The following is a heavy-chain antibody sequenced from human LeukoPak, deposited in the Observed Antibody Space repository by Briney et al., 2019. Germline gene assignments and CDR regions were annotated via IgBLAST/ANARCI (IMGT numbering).Heavy chain of an antibody. V-gene: IGHV3-13*01. D-gene: IGHD6-19*01. CDR1: GFTFGSFV. CDR2: LRSAAET. CDR3: AKGYSSGWYGNWFDP. J-gene: IGHJ5*02. Sequence: TGGSLRLSCVASGFTFGSFVMHWVRQPTGKGLEWVSSLRSAAETYYVDSVKGRFAISRDNARNSLYLQMNSLRAEDTALYYCAKGYSSGWYGNWFDPWGQGTVVTVSS.